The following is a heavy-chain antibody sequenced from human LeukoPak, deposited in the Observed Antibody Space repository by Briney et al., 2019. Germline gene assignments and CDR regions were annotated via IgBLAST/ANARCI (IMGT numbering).Heavy chain of an antibody. D-gene: IGHD4-17*01. V-gene: IGHV3-21*01. CDR3: ARIGYGDCGSVDDY. CDR2: ISSSSSYI. J-gene: IGHJ4*02. CDR1: GFTFSSYS. Sequence: GGSLRLSCAASGFTFSSYSMNWVRQAPGKGLEWVSSISSSSSYIYYADSVKGRFTISRDNAKNSLYLQMNSLRAEDTAVYYCARIGYGDCGSVDDYWGQGTLVTVSS.